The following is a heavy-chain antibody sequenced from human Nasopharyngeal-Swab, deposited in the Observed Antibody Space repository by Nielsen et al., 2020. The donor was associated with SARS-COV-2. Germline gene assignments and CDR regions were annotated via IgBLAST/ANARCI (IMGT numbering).Heavy chain of an antibody. CDR2: INHGGNT. Sequence: SETLSLTYAVYGGSFSGYYWNWIRQPPGKGLEWIGEINHGGNTNYNPSLKSRVTILVDTSKNQFSLKLASVTAADTALYYCSRGDEGANYYGMDVWGQGTTVTVS. CDR3: SRGDEGANYYGMDV. CDR1: GGSFSGYY. D-gene: IGHD3-16*01. J-gene: IGHJ6*02. V-gene: IGHV4-34*01.